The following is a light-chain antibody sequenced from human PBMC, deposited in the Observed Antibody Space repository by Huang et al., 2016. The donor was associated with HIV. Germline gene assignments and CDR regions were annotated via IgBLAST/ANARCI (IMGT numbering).Light chain of an antibody. CDR2: GAS. J-gene: IGKJ3*01. CDR3: QHYNNWPPFT. CDR1: QRISTN. V-gene: IGKV3-15*01. Sequence: EIIMTQFPATLSVSPAERATLSCRASQRISTNLAWYQQRPGQAPRLLSYGASTRATGIPARFSGSGSGAEFTLTISSLQSEDFAIYYCQHYNNWPPFTFGPGTKVDIK.